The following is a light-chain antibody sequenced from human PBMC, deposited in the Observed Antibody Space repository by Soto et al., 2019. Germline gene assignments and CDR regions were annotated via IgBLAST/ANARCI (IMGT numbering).Light chain of an antibody. CDR2: DVS. V-gene: IGLV2-14*01. Sequence: QSALTQPASVSGSPGQSITISCTGTSSDVGGYNYVSWYQQHPGKAPKLMIYDVSNRPSGVSNRFSGSKSGNTASLTISGLQAEDEAADYCSSYTSSSPYVFGTGTKLTVL. CDR3: SSYTSSSPYV. J-gene: IGLJ1*01. CDR1: SSDVGGYNY.